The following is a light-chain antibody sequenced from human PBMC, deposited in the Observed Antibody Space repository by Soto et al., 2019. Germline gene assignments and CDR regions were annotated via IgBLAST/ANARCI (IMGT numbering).Light chain of an antibody. CDR3: SSYAGSNNLYV. CDR1: SRDVGGNNY. Sequence: QSALTQPPSASGSPGQSVTISCTGTSRDVGGNNYVSWYQQHPGKAPKLMIYEVSKRPSGVPDRFSGSKSGNTASLTVSGLQAEDEADYYCSSYAGSNNLYVFGSGTKLTVL. V-gene: IGLV2-8*01. J-gene: IGLJ1*01. CDR2: EVS.